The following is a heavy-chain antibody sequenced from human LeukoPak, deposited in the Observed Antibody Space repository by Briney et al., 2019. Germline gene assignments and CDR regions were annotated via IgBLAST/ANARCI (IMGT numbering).Heavy chain of an antibody. J-gene: IGHJ4*02. CDR1: GFTFTSYT. Sequence: CLRPSCAVSGFTFTSYTMNWVRQAPGQGLEWVSSITGSSTYIYYADSVEGRFTISRDNAKNSLYLQMNSLRAEDTAVYYCARGWGSPEYWGQGTLVTVSS. V-gene: IGHV3-21*01. CDR2: ITGSSTYI. CDR3: ARGWGSPEY. D-gene: IGHD7-27*01.